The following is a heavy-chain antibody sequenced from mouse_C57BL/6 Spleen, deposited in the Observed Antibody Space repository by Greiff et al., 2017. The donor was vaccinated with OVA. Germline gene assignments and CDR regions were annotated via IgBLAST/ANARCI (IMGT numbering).Heavy chain of an antibody. CDR2: INPNNGGT. J-gene: IGHJ2*01. V-gene: IGHV1-26*01. CDR3: APFTHYFDD. Sequence: VQLQQSGPELVKPGASVKISCKASGYTFTDYYMNWVKQSHGKSLEWIGDINPNNGGTSYNKKLKGKATLSVDKSSSTAYMELRSLTSEDSAVYYCAPFTHYFDDWGQGTTLTGSS. CDR1: GYTFTDYY.